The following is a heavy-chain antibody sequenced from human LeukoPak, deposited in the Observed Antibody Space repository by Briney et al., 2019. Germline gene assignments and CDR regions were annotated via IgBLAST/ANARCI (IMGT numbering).Heavy chain of an antibody. V-gene: IGHV3-30*18. D-gene: IGHD4-17*01. CDR1: GFTFSSYG. Sequence: GGSLRLSCAASGFTFSSYGMHWVRQAPGKGLEWVAVISYDGSNKYYADSVKGRFTISRDNSKNTLYLQMNSLRAEDTAVYYCAKDSEPDYGDYGYFDYWGQGTLVTVPS. CDR3: AKDSEPDYGDYGYFDY. J-gene: IGHJ4*02. CDR2: ISYDGSNK.